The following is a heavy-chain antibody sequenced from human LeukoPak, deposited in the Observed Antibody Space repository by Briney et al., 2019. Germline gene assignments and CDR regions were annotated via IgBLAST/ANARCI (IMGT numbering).Heavy chain of an antibody. D-gene: IGHD3-9*01. CDR3: ARRGNDFLTGHDS. Sequence: SETLSLTCTVSGGSISSYYWSWIRQPPGKGLEWIGYTFYSGTTDYNPALESRATISVDTSKNQFSLKLTSATTADTAVYYCARRGNDFLTGHDSWGQGTLVTVSS. J-gene: IGHJ4*02. V-gene: IGHV4-59*01. CDR1: GGSISSYY. CDR2: TFYSGTT.